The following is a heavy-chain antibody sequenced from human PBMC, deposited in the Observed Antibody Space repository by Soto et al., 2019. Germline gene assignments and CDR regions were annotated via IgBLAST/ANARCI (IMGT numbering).Heavy chain of an antibody. J-gene: IGHJ6*02. D-gene: IGHD1-26*01. CDR2: IIPIFGTA. Sequence: QVQLVQSGAEVKKPGSSVKVSCKASGGTFSSYAISWVRQAPGQGLEWMGGIIPIFGTANYAQKFQGRVTITADKSTSTAYMELSSLRSEDTAVYYCARSGGYYDHIHYGMAVWGQGTTVTVSS. V-gene: IGHV1-69*06. CDR3: ARSGGYYDHIHYGMAV. CDR1: GGTFSSYA.